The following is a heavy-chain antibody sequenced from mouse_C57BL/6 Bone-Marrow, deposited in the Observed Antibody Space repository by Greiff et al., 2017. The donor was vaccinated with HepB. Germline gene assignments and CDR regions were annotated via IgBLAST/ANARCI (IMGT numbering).Heavy chain of an antibody. CDR1: GFTFSSYA. J-gene: IGHJ1*03. Sequence: EVKLVESGGGLVKPGGSLKLSCAASGFTFSSYAMSWVRQTPEKRLEWVATISDGGSYTYYPDNVKGRFTISRDNAKNNLYLQMSHLKSEDTAMYYCARDRYYGSTRYWYFDVWGTGTTVTVSS. CDR3: ARDRYYGSTRYWYFDV. D-gene: IGHD1-1*01. CDR2: ISDGGSYT. V-gene: IGHV5-4*01.